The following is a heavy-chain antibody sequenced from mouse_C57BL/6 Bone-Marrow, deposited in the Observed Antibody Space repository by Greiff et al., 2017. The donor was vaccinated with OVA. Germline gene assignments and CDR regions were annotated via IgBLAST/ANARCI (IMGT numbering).Heavy chain of an antibody. J-gene: IGHJ2*01. V-gene: IGHV1-82*01. CDR3: ARCPTGSCDY. CDR1: GYAFSSSW. CDR2: IYPGDGDT. D-gene: IGHD4-1*02. Sequence: VQLQESGPELVKPGASVKISCKASGYAFSSSWMNWVKQRPGKGLEWIGWIYPGDGDTNYNGKFKGKATLTADKSSSTAYMQLSSLTFEAAAVYLGARCPTGSCDYWGQGTTLTVSS.